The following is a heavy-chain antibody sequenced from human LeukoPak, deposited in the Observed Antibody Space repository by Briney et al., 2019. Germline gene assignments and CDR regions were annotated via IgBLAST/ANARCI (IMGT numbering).Heavy chain of an antibody. CDR3: ARGPRITMVRGGQWYYYMDV. D-gene: IGHD3-10*01. V-gene: IGHV1-46*01. J-gene: IGHJ6*03. CDR2: INPSGGST. Sequence: ASVKVSCKASGYTFTSYYIHWVRQAPGQGLEWMGLINPSGGSTNYAQKFQGGVTMTRDTSTSTVYMELSSLRSEDTAVYYCARGPRITMVRGGQWYYYMDVWGKGTTVTISS. CDR1: GYTFTSYY.